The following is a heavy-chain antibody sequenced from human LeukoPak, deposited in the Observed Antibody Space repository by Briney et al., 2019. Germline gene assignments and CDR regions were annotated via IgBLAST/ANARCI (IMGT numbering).Heavy chain of an antibody. CDR1: GGTFSSYA. Sequence: ASVKVSCKASGGTFSSYAISWVRQAPGQGLEWMGWMNPNSGNTGYAQKFQGRVTMTRNTSISTAYMELSSLRSEDTAVYYCARYSSSWYRFDYWGQGTLVTVSS. J-gene: IGHJ4*02. V-gene: IGHV1-8*02. D-gene: IGHD6-13*01. CDR2: MNPNSGNT. CDR3: ARYSSSWYRFDY.